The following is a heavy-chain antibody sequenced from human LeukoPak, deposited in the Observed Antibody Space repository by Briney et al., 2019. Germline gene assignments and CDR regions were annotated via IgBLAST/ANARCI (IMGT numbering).Heavy chain of an antibody. J-gene: IGHJ4*02. D-gene: IGHD3-10*01. Sequence: PSETLSLTCAVYGGSFSGYYWSWIRQPPGKGLEWIGEINHSGSTNYNPSLKSRVTISVDTSKNQFSLKLSSVTAADTAVYYCASSPRNYYGSGSHRRIFDYWGQGTLVTVSS. CDR2: INHSGST. CDR1: GGSFSGYY. CDR3: ASSPRNYYGSGSHRRIFDY. V-gene: IGHV4-34*01.